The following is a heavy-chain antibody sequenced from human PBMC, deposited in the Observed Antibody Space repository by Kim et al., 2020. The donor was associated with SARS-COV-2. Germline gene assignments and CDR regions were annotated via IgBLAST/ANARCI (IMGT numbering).Heavy chain of an antibody. Sequence: GGSLRLSCAASGFTFSSYAMHWVRQAPGKGLEWVAVISYDGSNKYYADSVKGRFTISRDNSKNTLYLQMNSLRDEDTAVYYCARDRGDIQPGSYYYYYGMDVWGQGTTVTVSS. V-gene: IGHV3-30*04. D-gene: IGHD5-18*01. CDR3: ARDRGDIQPGSYYYYYGMDV. CDR2: ISYDGSNK. CDR1: GFTFSSYA. J-gene: IGHJ6*02.